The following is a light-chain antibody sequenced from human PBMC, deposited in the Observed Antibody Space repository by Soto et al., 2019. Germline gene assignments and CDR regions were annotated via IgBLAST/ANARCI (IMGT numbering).Light chain of an antibody. CDR1: SSDVGAYDY. CDR3: SSYTTASTLV. J-gene: IGLJ1*01. Sequence: QSALTQPASVSGSPGQSITISCTGTSSDVGAYDYVSWFQQYPGKAPKLMISEVSNRPSGVSDRFSGSKSANTASLTISGLQADDEADYYCSSYTTASTLVFGTGTKLTVL. V-gene: IGLV2-14*01. CDR2: EVS.